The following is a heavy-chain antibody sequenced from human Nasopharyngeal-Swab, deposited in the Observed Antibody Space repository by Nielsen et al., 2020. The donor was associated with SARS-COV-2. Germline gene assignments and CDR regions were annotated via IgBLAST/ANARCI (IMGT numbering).Heavy chain of an antibody. Sequence: LKISCAASGFTFSSYGMHWVRQAPGKGLEWVAVIWYDGSNKYYADSVKGRFTISRDNSKNTLYLQMNSLRAEDTAVYYCARENGDNASYFDYWGQGTLVTVSS. J-gene: IGHJ4*02. CDR2: IWYDGSNK. D-gene: IGHD4-17*01. CDR1: GFTFSSYG. V-gene: IGHV3-33*01. CDR3: ARENGDNASYFDY.